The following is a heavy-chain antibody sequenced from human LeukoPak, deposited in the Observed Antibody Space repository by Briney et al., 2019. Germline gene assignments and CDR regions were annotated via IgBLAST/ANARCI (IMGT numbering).Heavy chain of an antibody. Sequence: AGGSLRLSCTASGFMFDSYWMGWVRQAPGKGLEWVATIKQDGGEKDYVDSVKGRFTISRDNAKNSLYLQMNSLRAEDTAVYYCADDLVGATAVYWGQGTLVTVSS. J-gene: IGHJ4*02. CDR2: IKQDGGEK. CDR1: GFMFDSYW. CDR3: ADDLVGATAVY. V-gene: IGHV3-7*01. D-gene: IGHD1-26*01.